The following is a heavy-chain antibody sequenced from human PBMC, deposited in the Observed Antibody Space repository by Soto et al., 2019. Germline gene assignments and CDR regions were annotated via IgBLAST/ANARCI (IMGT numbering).Heavy chain of an antibody. V-gene: IGHV1-69*13. CDR3: ARDYDYGDYKQDY. CDR2: IIPIFGTA. J-gene: IGHJ4*02. CDR1: GGTFSSYA. Sequence: GASVKVSCKASGGTFSSYAISWVRQAPGQGLEWMGGIIPIFGTANYAQKFQGRVTITADESTSTAYMELSSLRSEDTAVYYCARDYDYGDYKQDYWGQGTLVTVSS. D-gene: IGHD4-17*01.